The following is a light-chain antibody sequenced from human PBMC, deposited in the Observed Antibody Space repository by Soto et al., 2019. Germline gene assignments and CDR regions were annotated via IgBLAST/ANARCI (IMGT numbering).Light chain of an antibody. CDR2: GTS. CDR1: QSVSNIY. CDR3: QQFCRSPRT. J-gene: IGKJ1*01. Sequence: EIVLTQSPGTLSLSPGEGATLSCRASQSVSNIYLAWYQQKPGQAPRLLMYGTSNRATGIPDRFIGSGSGTDFTLTISNLEPEDFAVYYCQQFCRSPRTFGQGTKVEIK. V-gene: IGKV3-20*01.